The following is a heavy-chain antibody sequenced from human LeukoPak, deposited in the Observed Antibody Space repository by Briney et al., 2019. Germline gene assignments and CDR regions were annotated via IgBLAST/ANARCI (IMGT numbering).Heavy chain of an antibody. Sequence: SETLSLTCTVSGGSISSSSYYWGWIRQPPGKGLEWIGSIYYSGSTYYNPSLKSRVTISVDTSKNQFSLKLSSVTAADTAVYYCARDDYDFWSGYLGANWFDPWGQGTLVTVSS. CDR1: GGSISSSSYY. CDR2: IYYSGST. CDR3: ARDDYDFWSGYLGANWFDP. D-gene: IGHD3-3*01. V-gene: IGHV4-39*07. J-gene: IGHJ5*02.